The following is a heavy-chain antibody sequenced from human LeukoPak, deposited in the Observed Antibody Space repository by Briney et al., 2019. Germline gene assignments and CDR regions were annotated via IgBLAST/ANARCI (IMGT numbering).Heavy chain of an antibody. CDR1: GFTVSSNY. V-gene: IGHV3-53*01. CDR3: ARLVGATTVDY. D-gene: IGHD1-26*01. CDR2: IYSGGST. Sequence: GGSLRLSCAASGFTVSSNYTSWVRQAPGKGLEWVSVIYSGGSTYYADSVKGRFTISRDNSKNTLYLQMNSLRAEDTAVYYCARLVGATTVDYWGQGTLVTVSS. J-gene: IGHJ4*02.